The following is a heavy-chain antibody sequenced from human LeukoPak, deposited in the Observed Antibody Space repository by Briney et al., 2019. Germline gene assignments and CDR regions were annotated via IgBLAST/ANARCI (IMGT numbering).Heavy chain of an antibody. Sequence: ASVKVSCKASGYTFTSYGISWVRQAPGQGLEWMGWISAYNGNTNYAQMLQGRVTMTTDTSTSTAYMELRSLRSDDTAVYYCARGLQETLGWLKAFSAFDIWGQGTMVTVSS. CDR2: ISAYNGNT. D-gene: IGHD5-24*01. J-gene: IGHJ3*02. V-gene: IGHV1-18*01. CDR1: GYTFTSYG. CDR3: ARGLQETLGWLKAFSAFDI.